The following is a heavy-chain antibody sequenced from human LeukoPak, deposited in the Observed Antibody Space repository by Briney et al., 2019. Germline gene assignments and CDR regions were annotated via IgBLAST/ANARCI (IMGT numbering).Heavy chain of an antibody. V-gene: IGHV3-33*01. J-gene: IGHJ6*02. D-gene: IGHD2-15*01. CDR3: ARDRADIVVVVAATHGMDV. CDR1: GFTFSSYG. CDR2: IWYDGSNK. Sequence: PGGSLRLSCAASGFTFSSYGMHWVRQAPGKGLEWVAVIWYDGSNKYYADSVKGRFTISRDNSKNTLYLQMNSLRAEDTAVYYCARDRADIVVVVAATHGMDVWGQGTTVTVSS.